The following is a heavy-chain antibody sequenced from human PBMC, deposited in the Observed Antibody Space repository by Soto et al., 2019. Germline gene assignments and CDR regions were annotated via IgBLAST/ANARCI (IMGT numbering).Heavy chain of an antibody. D-gene: IGHD3-22*01. V-gene: IGHV4-30-2*01. J-gene: IGHJ5*02. CDR2: IYHSGST. CDR3: ARGRITMIVVATPTFDP. Sequence: PSETLSLTCAVSGGSISSGGYSWSWIRQPPGKGLEWIGYIYHSGSTYHNPSLKSRVTISVDRSKNQFSLKLSSVTAADTAVYYCARGRITMIVVATPTFDPWGQGTLVTVSS. CDR1: GGSISSGGYS.